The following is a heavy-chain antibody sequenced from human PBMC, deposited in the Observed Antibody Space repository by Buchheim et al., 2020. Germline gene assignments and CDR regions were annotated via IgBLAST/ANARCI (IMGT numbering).Heavy chain of an antibody. CDR1: GFTFSSYA. CDR2: ISYDGSNK. V-gene: IGHV3-30*04. D-gene: IGHD7-27*01. Sequence: QVQLVESGGGVVQPGRSLRLSCAASGFTFSSYAMHWVRQAPGKGLEWVAVISYDGSNKYYADSVKGRFTISRDNSKNTLYLQMNSLRAEDTAMYYCARDVTGDGDYWGQGTL. CDR3: ARDVTGDGDY. J-gene: IGHJ4*02.